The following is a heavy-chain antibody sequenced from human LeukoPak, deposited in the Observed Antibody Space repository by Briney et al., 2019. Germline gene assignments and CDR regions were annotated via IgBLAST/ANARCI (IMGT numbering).Heavy chain of an antibody. V-gene: IGHV1-18*04. Sequence: ASVKVSCKASGFTFKNYGFSWVRQAPGQGLQWMGWISADNGNTKYAQNLQGRVIMTTDRSTGTAYVELTSLRSGDTAVYYCARDRRGYSAYDGEGFDYWGQGTLVTVSS. CDR1: GFTFKNYG. CDR2: ISADNGNT. D-gene: IGHD5-12*01. J-gene: IGHJ4*02. CDR3: ARDRRGYSAYDGEGFDY.